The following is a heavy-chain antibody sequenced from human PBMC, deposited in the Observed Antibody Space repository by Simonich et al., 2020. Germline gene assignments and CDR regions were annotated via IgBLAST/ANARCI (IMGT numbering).Heavy chain of an antibody. Sequence: VQLVQSGAEVKKPGASVKVSCKASGYTFTSDDINRVRQATGQGPEWMGLTNPNSGNPGYSQKFQGRVTITRNTSIITAYMELSSLRSEDTAVYYCARARYCSSTSCYNWFDPWGQGTLVTVSS. J-gene: IGHJ5*02. CDR3: ARARYCSSTSCYNWFDP. CDR2: TNPNSGNP. V-gene: IGHV1-8*03. D-gene: IGHD2-2*01. CDR1: GYTFTSDD.